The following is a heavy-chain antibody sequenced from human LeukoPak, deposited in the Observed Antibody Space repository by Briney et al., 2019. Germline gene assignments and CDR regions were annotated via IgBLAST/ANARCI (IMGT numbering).Heavy chain of an antibody. CDR1: GFTFSTYA. V-gene: IGHV3-23*01. CDR2: ISGSDSST. D-gene: IGHD5-12*01. CDR3: AKDLRGYSFAL. J-gene: IGHJ4*02. Sequence: PGGSLRLSCAASGFTFSTYAMSWVRQAPGKGLEWVSSISGSDSSTYYAHSVKGRFSISRDNSKNTLYLQMNSLRADDTALYYCAKDLRGYSFALWGRGTLVTVSS.